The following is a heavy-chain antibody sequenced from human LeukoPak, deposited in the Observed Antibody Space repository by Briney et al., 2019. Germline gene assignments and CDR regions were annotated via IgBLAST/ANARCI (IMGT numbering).Heavy chain of an antibody. CDR3: ASYIPDIVVVAAATDRRDY. J-gene: IGHJ4*02. Sequence: PGGSLRLSCAASGFTFSSYWMSWVRQAPGKGLEWVANIKRDGSEKYYVDSVKGRFTISRDNAKNSLYLQMNSLRAEDTAVYYCASYIPDIVVVAAATDRRDYWGQGTLVTVSS. V-gene: IGHV3-7*02. CDR1: GFTFSSYW. D-gene: IGHD2-15*01. CDR2: IKRDGSEK.